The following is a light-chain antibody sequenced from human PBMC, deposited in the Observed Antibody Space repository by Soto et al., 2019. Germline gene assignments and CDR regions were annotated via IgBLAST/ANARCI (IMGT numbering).Light chain of an antibody. V-gene: IGKV3-11*01. CDR1: QSIGTS. CDR2: DAS. J-gene: IGKJ4*01. Sequence: IVLTQSPATLSLSPGERATLSCRASQSIGTSLAWYQQEPGQAPRLLIYDASNRATGVPARFSGSGSGTDFTLTISSLEPEDFAVYYCQQYGSSQLTFGGGTKVDIK. CDR3: QQYGSSQLT.